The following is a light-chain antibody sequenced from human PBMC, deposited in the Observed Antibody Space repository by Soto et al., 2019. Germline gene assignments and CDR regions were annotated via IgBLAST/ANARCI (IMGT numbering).Light chain of an antibody. J-gene: IGLJ3*02. Sequence: QSALTQPPSVSGSPGQSVTISCTGTSSDVGSYNRVSWYQQPPGTAPKLMIYEVSNRPSGVPDRFSGSKSGNTASLTISGLQAEDEADYYCSSYTSSSTWVFGGGTKVNVL. CDR1: SSDVGSYNR. V-gene: IGLV2-18*02. CDR3: SSYTSSSTWV. CDR2: EVS.